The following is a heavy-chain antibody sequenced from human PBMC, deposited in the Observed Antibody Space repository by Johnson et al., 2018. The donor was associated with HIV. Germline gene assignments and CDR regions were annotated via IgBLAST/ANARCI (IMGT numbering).Heavy chain of an antibody. CDR3: ARVVTMIVVDGGIEAFDI. D-gene: IGHD3-22*01. CDR1: GFTFSSYG. Sequence: QVYLVESGGGVVQPGGSLRLSCAASGFTFSSYGMHWVRQAPGKGLEWVAFIRYDGSNKYYADSVKGRFTISRDNAKNSLYLQMNTLRAEDTALYYCARVVTMIVVDGGIEAFDIWGQGTMVTVSS. J-gene: IGHJ3*02. CDR2: IRYDGSNK. V-gene: IGHV3-30*02.